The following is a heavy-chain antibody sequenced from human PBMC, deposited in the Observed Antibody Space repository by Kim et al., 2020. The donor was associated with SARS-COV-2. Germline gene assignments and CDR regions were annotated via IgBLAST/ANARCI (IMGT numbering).Heavy chain of an antibody. Sequence: GESLKISCKGSGYSFTSYWIGWVRQMPGKGLEWMGIIYPGDSDTRYSPSFQGQVTISADKAISTAYLQLSSLKASDTAMYYCARHFEYSSGWYWFDPWGQGTLVTVSS. V-gene: IGHV5-51*01. CDR3: ARHFEYSSGWYWFDP. CDR2: IYPGDSDT. D-gene: IGHD6-19*01. CDR1: GYSFTSYW. J-gene: IGHJ5*02.